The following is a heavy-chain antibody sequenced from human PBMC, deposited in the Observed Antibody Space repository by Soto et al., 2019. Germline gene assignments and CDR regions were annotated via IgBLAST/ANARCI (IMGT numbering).Heavy chain of an antibody. D-gene: IGHD2-21*01. V-gene: IGHV3-7*03. CDR2: IKQDGSER. J-gene: IGHJ6*02. CDR1: GFTFNNYW. CDR3: ARGGPRDSYHYYGMDV. Sequence: PGGSLRLSCAAAGFTFNNYWMIWVRQAPGKGLEWVANIKQDGSERYYVDSLKGRFTISRDNAKNSLYLQMNSLRAEDTAVYYCARGGPRDSYHYYGMDVWGQGTTVTVSS.